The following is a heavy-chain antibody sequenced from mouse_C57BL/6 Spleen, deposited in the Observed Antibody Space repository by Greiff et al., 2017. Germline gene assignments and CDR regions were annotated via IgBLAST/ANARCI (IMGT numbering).Heavy chain of an antibody. CDR2: INPYNGGT. CDR3: ARRYYGNGDAMDY. Sequence: VQLQQSGPVLVKPGASVKMSCKASGYTFTDYYMNWVKQSHGKSLEWIGVINPYNGGTSYNQKFKGKATLTVDKSSSTAYMELNSLTSEDSAVYYCARRYYGNGDAMDYWGQGTSVTVSS. D-gene: IGHD2-1*01. CDR1: GYTFTDYY. V-gene: IGHV1-19*01. J-gene: IGHJ4*01.